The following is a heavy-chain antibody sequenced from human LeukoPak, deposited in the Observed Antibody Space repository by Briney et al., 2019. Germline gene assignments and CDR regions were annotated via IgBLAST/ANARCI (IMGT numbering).Heavy chain of an antibody. CDR2: ISGSGGST. CDR3: AKSSRLLWFGESPNWFDP. Sequence: GGSLRLSCAASGFTFSSYAMSWVRQAPGKGLEWVSAISGSGGSTYYADSVKGRFTISRDNSKNTLYLQMNSLRAEDTAVYYCAKSSRLLWFGESPNWFDPWGQGTLVTVSS. J-gene: IGHJ5*02. CDR1: GFTFSSYA. V-gene: IGHV3-23*01. D-gene: IGHD3-10*01.